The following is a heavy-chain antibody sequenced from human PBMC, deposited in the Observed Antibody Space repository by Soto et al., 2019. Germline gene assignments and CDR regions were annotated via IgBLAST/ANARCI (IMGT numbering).Heavy chain of an antibody. V-gene: IGHV4-31*03. J-gene: IGHJ4*02. Sequence: SGTLALTCTVSGGSISSGGYYWSWIRQHPGKGLEWIGYIYYSGSTYYNPSLNSRVTISVDTSKNQFSLKLSSVTAADTAVYYCARGRSYSGYDLTDFWGQGTLVTVSS. CDR3: ARGRSYSGYDLTDF. D-gene: IGHD5-12*01. CDR2: IYYSGST. CDR1: GGSISSGGYY.